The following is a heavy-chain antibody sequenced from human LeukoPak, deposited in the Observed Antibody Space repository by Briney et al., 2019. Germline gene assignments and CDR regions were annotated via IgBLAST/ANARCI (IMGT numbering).Heavy chain of an antibody. CDR2: INPSGGST. D-gene: IGHD2-2*02. CDR3: AREKGVVVVPAAIFPRSRYNWFDP. CDR1: GYTFTSYY. V-gene: IGHV1-46*01. J-gene: IGHJ5*02. Sequence: ASVKVSCKASGYTFTSYYMHWVRQAPGQGLEWMGIINPSGGSTSYAQKFQGRVTMTRDMSTSTVYMELSSLRSEDTAVYYCAREKGVVVVPAAIFPRSRYNWFDPWGQGTLVTVSS.